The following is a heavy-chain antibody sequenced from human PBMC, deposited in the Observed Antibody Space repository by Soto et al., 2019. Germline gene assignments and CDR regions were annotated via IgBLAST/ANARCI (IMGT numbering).Heavy chain of an antibody. V-gene: IGHV3-23*01. Sequence: GGSLRLSCAASGFTFSTYAMSWVRQAPGKGLEWVSSISGSAGSTYYAASVKGRFTISRDNSKNTLYLEVNSLRTEDTGVYHCAKSYYGSGTLVPPFDYWGQGTLVTVSS. J-gene: IGHJ4*02. CDR3: AKSYYGSGTLVPPFDY. D-gene: IGHD3-10*01. CDR2: ISGSAGST. CDR1: GFTFSTYA.